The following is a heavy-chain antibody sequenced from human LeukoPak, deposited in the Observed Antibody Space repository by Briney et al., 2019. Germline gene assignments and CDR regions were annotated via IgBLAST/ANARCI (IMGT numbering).Heavy chain of an antibody. D-gene: IGHD3-22*01. CDR1: GFTFSYYS. CDR2: ISSSSSTI. J-gene: IGHJ3*02. CDR3: ASQWLDAFGI. Sequence: PGGSPRLSCAASGFTFSYYSMNWVRQAPGKGLEWVSYISSSSSTIYYADSVKGRFTISRDNAKNSLYLQMNSLRAEDTAVYYCASQWLDAFGIWGQGTMVTVSS. V-gene: IGHV3-48*04.